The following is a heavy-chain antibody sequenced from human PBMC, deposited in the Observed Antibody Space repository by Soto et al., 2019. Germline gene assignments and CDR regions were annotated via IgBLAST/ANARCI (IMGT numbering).Heavy chain of an antibody. D-gene: IGHD4-17*01. CDR2: INPSGGST. V-gene: IGHV1-46*01. J-gene: IGHJ5*02. Sequence: QVQLVQSGAEVKKPGASVKVSCKASGYTFTSYYMHWVRQAPGQGLEWMGIINPSGGSTSYAQKFQGRVTMXXDXSXXTVYMELSSLRSEDTAVYYCARAESLRGDSRWFDPWGQGTLVTVSS. CDR1: GYTFTSYY. CDR3: ARAESLRGDSRWFDP.